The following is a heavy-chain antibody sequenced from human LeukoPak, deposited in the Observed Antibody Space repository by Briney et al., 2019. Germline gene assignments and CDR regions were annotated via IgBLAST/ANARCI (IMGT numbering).Heavy chain of an antibody. CDR2: MYHSGST. Sequence: SETLSLTCTVSGYSISSGYYWGWIRQSPGKGLEWIGSMYHSGSTYYNPSLKSRLTISVDTSKNQFSLKLSSVTAADTAVYYCARVSEDNWNLQPRDGVDYWGQGTLVTVSS. D-gene: IGHD1-20*01. V-gene: IGHV4-38-2*02. CDR1: GYSISSGYY. CDR3: ARVSEDNWNLQPRDGVDY. J-gene: IGHJ4*02.